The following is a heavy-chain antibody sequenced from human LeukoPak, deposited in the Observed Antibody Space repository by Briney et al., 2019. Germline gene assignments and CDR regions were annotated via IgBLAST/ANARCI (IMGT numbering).Heavy chain of an antibody. CDR3: ARGRPNDFWSGYYSYFDY. CDR1: GFTFSSYS. CDR2: ISSSSSYI. V-gene: IGHV3-21*01. J-gene: IGHJ4*02. Sequence: GGSLRLSCAASGFTFSSYSMNWVRQAPGKGLEWVSSISSSSSYIYYADSVKGRFTISRDNAKNSLYLQMNSLRAEDTAVYYCARGRPNDFWSGYYSYFDYWGQGTLVTVSS. D-gene: IGHD3-3*01.